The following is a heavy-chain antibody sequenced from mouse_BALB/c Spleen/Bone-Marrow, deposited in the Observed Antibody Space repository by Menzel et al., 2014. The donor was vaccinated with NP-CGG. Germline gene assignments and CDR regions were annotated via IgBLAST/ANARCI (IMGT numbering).Heavy chain of an antibody. V-gene: IGHV5-12-1*01. CDR3: VRHKNYYAMDY. CDR1: GFAFSRYD. Sequence: EVKVVESGGGLVKPGGSLKLSCAASGFAFSRYDMSWVRQTPEKRLEWVAYITNGGDSTYYPDTVKGRFTISRDNAKNTLYLQMSSLKSEDTAMYYCVRHKNYYAMDYWGQGTSVTVSS. J-gene: IGHJ4*01. CDR2: ITNGGDST.